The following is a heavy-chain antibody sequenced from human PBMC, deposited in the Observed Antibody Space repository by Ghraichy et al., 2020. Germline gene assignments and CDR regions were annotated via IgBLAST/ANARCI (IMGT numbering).Heavy chain of an antibody. Sequence: GESPNISCKGSGYSFTSYWISWVRQMPGKGLEWMGRIDPSDSYTNYSPSFQGHVTISADKSISTAYLQWSSLKASDTAMYYCARRKVDSSGQGHYFDYWGQGTLVTVSS. J-gene: IGHJ4*02. CDR1: GYSFTSYW. V-gene: IGHV5-10-1*01. CDR2: IDPSDSYT. D-gene: IGHD3-22*01. CDR3: ARRKVDSSGQGHYFDY.